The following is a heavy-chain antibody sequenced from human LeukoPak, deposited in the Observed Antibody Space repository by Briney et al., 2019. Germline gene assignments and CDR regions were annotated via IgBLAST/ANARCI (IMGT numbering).Heavy chain of an antibody. V-gene: IGHV4-39*01. CDR3: ARTIPASRYCSGGSCYSGGYYYYYMDV. Sequence: SETLSLTCTVSGGSISSSSYYWGWIRQPPGKGLEWIGSIYYSGSTYYNPSLKSRVTISVDTSKNQFSLKLSSVTAADTAVYYCARTIPASRYCSGGSCYSGGYYYYYMDVWGKGTTVTISS. J-gene: IGHJ6*03. D-gene: IGHD2-15*01. CDR1: GGSISSSSYY. CDR2: IYYSGST.